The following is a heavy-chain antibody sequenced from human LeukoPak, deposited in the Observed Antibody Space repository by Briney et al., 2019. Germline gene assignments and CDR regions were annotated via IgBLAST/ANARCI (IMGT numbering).Heavy chain of an antibody. CDR1: GGSISSYY. Sequence: SETLSLTCTVSGGSISSYYWSWIRQPPGKGLEWIGEIYHNGRFHYNPSLKSRITISEDKSKNQFSLRLSSVTAADTAVYYCARVLMSTRGAFDIWGQGTMVTVSS. J-gene: IGHJ3*02. CDR2: IYHNGRF. D-gene: IGHD2/OR15-2a*01. CDR3: ARVLMSTRGAFDI. V-gene: IGHV4-59*08.